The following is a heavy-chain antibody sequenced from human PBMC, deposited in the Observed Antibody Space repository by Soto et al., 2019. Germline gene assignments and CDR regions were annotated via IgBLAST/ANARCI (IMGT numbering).Heavy chain of an antibody. J-gene: IGHJ4*02. CDR1: GYTFTGYY. CDR3: ARDLVGCSSTSCYTPGRRFDY. V-gene: IGHV1-2*04. Sequence: GASVKVSCKASGYTFTGYYMHWVRQAPGQGLEWMGWINPNSGGTNYAQKFQGWVTMTRDTSISTAYMELSRLRSDDTAVYYCARDLVGCSSTSCYTPGRRFDYWGQGTLVTVSS. D-gene: IGHD2-2*02. CDR2: INPNSGGT.